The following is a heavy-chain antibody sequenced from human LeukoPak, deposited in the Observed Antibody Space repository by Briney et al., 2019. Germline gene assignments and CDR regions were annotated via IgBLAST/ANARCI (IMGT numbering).Heavy chain of an antibody. D-gene: IGHD5-18*01. V-gene: IGHV1-18*01. CDR2: ISAYNGNT. J-gene: IGHJ4*02. Sequence: ASVKVSCKASGYTFTSYGISWVRQAPGQGLEWMGWISAYNGNTNYAQKLQGRVTMTTDTSTSTAYMELSSLRSEDTAVYYCARGTRGYSYGPNSLPFDYWGQGTLVTVSS. CDR3: ARGTRGYSYGPNSLPFDY. CDR1: GYTFTSYG.